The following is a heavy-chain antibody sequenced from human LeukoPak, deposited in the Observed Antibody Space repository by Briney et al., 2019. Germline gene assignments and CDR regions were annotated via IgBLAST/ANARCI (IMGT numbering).Heavy chain of an antibody. CDR2: ISYDGSNK. J-gene: IGHJ4*02. V-gene: IGHV3-30*18. Sequence: GRSLRLSCAASGFTFSSYGMHWVRQAPGKGLEWVAVISYDGSNKYYADSVKGRFTISRDNSKNTLYLQMNSLRAEDTAVYYCAKERSWPHRRPHLDYWGQGTLVTVSS. CDR3: AKERSWPHRRPHLDY. CDR1: GFTFSSYG. D-gene: IGHD1-1*01.